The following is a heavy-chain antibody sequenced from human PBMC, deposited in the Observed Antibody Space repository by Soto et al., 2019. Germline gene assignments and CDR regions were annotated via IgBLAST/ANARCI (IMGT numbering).Heavy chain of an antibody. D-gene: IGHD4-17*01. CDR3: ARDKGNYGDFEFDY. V-gene: IGHV3-66*01. CDR2: IYKDGRT. J-gene: IGHJ4*02. CDR1: GFTVSINY. Sequence: EVQLVESGGGLVQPGGSLRLSCAASGFTVSINYMSWVRQAPGEGLEWVSVIYKDGRTYYADSVKGRFSISRDSSKNTVYLQMNSLRAEDTALYYCARDKGNYGDFEFDYWGQGTLVTVSS.